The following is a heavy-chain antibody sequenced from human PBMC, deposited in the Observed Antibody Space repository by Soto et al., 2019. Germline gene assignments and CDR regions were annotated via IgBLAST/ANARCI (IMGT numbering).Heavy chain of an antibody. CDR3: ARPPGYISDWYYFDL. CDR2: ISPKSGGT. CDR1: GYTFTDYY. V-gene: IGHV1-2*02. J-gene: IGHJ4*02. Sequence: QVQLVQSGAEVKKPGASVKVSCEASGYTFTDYYMHWVRQAPGQGFEWMGRISPKSGGTNYAQKFQGRVTMTWDTSLNTAYMELSSLTSEVTAVYYCARPPGYISDWYYFDLWGQGTLITVSS. D-gene: IGHD3-9*01.